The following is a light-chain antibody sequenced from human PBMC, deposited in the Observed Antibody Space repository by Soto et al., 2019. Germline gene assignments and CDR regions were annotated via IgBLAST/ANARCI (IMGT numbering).Light chain of an antibody. CDR2: TNN. V-gene: IGLV1-44*01. J-gene: IGLJ3*02. CDR1: SSNIGSNI. CDR3: AAWDDNLNGVV. Sequence: QCVLTQPPSASGTPGQRVTISCSGSSSNIGSNIVNWYQQLPGTAPKLLIYTNNQRPSGVPERFSGSKSGTSASLAISGLQSEDEADYYCAAWDDNLNGVVFGGGTKLTVL.